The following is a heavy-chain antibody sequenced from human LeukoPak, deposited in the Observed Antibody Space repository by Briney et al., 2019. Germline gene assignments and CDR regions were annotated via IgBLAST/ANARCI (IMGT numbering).Heavy chain of an antibody. CDR1: GGSISSGDYY. Sequence: SETLSLTCTVSGGSISSGDYYWSWIRQPPGKGLEWIVYIYYSGSTYYNPSLKSRVTISVDTSKNQFSLKLSSVPAADTAVYYCARVDSSSPYNWFDPWGQGTLVTVSS. D-gene: IGHD6-6*01. CDR2: IYYSGST. J-gene: IGHJ5*02. CDR3: ARVDSSSPYNWFDP. V-gene: IGHV4-30-4*08.